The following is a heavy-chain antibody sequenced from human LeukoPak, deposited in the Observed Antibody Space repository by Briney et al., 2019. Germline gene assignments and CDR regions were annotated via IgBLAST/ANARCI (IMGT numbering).Heavy chain of an antibody. J-gene: IGHJ5*02. CDR1: GYTFTSYA. CDR3: ARVYVTRSSARPGGYSSSWQYNWFDP. D-gene: IGHD6-13*01. V-gene: IGHV7-4-1*04. Sequence: GASVKVSCKASGYTFTSYAMNWVRQAPGQGLEWMGWINTNTGNPTYAQGFTGRFVFSLDTSVSMAYLQISSLKAEDTAVYYCARVYVTRSSARPGGYSSSWQYNWFDPWGQGTLVTVSS. CDR2: INTNTGNP.